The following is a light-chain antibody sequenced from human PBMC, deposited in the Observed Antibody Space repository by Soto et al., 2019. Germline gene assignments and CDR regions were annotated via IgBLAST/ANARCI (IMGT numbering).Light chain of an antibody. CDR1: LGICFY. V-gene: IGKV1-27*01. CDR2: AAS. Sequence: DIQMTQSPSSLSASLGDRVTITCRACLGICFYLAWFQQKPGNVPKLLIYAASTLQSGVPSRFSGSGSGTDFTLTICSLQPEYVATYYCQKYNSAPLNFGGGTKVDIK. CDR3: QKYNSAPLN. J-gene: IGKJ4*01.